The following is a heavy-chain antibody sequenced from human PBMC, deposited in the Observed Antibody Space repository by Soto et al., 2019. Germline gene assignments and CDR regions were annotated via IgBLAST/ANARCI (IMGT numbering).Heavy chain of an antibody. V-gene: IGHV5-51*01. CDR2: IYPGDSDT. J-gene: IGHJ4*02. D-gene: IGHD3-10*01. Sequence: GESLKISCKGSGYSFTSYWIGGVRQMPGKGLEWMGIIYPGDSDTRYSPSFQGQVTISADKSISTAYLQWSSLKASDTAMYYCARRDYYGSGSYYNPHYFDYWGQGTLVTVSS. CDR1: GYSFTSYW. CDR3: ARRDYYGSGSYYNPHYFDY.